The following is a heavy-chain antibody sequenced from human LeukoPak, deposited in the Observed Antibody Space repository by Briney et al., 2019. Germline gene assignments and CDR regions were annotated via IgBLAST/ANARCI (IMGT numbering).Heavy chain of an antibody. CDR1: GFIFSNCW. CDR2: IKTKASEK. Sequence: PGGSLSLSGKTSGFIFSNCWMTWFRRAPGKGLKWGPNIKTKASEKYYADSVKGRFTISRDNAKMSLYLQMNSLRAEDTAVYYCAKGGIAAAGPLYLGEDYFDYWGQGTLVTVSS. J-gene: IGHJ4*02. V-gene: IGHV3-7*03. CDR3: AKGGIAAAGPLYLGEDYFDY. D-gene: IGHD6-13*01.